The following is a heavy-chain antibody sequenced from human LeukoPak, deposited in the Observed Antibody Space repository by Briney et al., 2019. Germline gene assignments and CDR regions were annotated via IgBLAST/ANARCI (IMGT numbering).Heavy chain of an antibody. Sequence: GGSLRLSCAASGFTFRNYWMSWVRQAPGKGLEWVANTKQDGTEKYYVDSVKGRFTISRDNAKNSLYLQMNSLRAEDTAVYYCARPSSSLLYWGQGTLVTVSS. CDR1: GFTFRNYW. CDR3: ARPSSSLLY. CDR2: TKQDGTEK. V-gene: IGHV3-7*01. J-gene: IGHJ4*02. D-gene: IGHD6-6*01.